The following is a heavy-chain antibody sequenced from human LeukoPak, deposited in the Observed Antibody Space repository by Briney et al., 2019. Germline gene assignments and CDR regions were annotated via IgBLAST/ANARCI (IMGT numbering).Heavy chain of an antibody. Sequence: GGSLRLSCAESGFTFSSYGMHWVRQAPGKGLEWVAFIRYDGSNKYYADSVKGRFTISRDNSKNTLYLQMNSLRAEDTAVYYCARSPRPYSSSWYRPLDYWGQGTLVTVSS. CDR2: IRYDGSNK. J-gene: IGHJ4*02. CDR1: GFTFSSYG. D-gene: IGHD6-13*01. CDR3: ARSPRPYSSSWYRPLDY. V-gene: IGHV3-30*02.